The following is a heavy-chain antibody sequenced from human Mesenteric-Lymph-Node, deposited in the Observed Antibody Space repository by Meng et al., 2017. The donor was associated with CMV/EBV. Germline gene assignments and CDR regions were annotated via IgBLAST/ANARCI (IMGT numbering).Heavy chain of an antibody. CDR1: GGSFSGYY. J-gene: IGHJ4*02. CDR2: INHSGST. CDR3: ARGPGIAAAGSPFRY. D-gene: IGHD6-13*01. V-gene: IGHV4-34*01. Sequence: GSLRLSCAVYGGSFSGYYWSWIRQPPGKGLEWIGEINHSGSTNYDPSLKSRVTISVDTSKNQFSLKLSSVTAADTAVYYCARGPGIAAAGSPFRYWGQGTLVTVSS.